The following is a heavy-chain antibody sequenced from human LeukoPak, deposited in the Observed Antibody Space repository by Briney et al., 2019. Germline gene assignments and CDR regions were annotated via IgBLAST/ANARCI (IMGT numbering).Heavy chain of an antibody. CDR3: ASMTYHYDSSGYFTFDY. Sequence: SEPLSLTCTVSGGSIRSYYWSWIRQPPGKGLEWIGYSSYTGGTSYNPSLKSRVTISLDTSKSQVSLRLSSVTAADTAVFYCASMTYHYDSSGYFTFDYWGQGTLESVSS. CDR1: GGSIRSYY. CDR2: SSYTGGT. D-gene: IGHD3-22*01. V-gene: IGHV4-59*01. J-gene: IGHJ4*02.